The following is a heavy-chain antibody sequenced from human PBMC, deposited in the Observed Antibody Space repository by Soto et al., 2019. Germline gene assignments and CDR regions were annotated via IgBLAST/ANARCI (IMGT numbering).Heavy chain of an antibody. CDR3: ARATVLLCPDY. CDR2: IYYSGST. CDR1: GGSISSYY. J-gene: IGHJ4*02. Sequence: ASETLSLTCTVCGGSISSYYWSWIRQPPGKGLEWIGYIYYSGSTNYNPSLKSRVTISVDTSKNQFSLKLSSVTAADTAVYYCARATVLLCPDYWGQGTLVTVSS. D-gene: IGHD3-10*01. V-gene: IGHV4-59*01.